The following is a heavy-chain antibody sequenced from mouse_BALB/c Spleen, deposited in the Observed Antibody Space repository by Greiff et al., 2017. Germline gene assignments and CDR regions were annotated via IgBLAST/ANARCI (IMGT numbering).Heavy chain of an antibody. D-gene: IGHD2-10*02. CDR2: ISSGGGT. J-gene: IGHJ1*01. CDR3: AREKYGNYWYFDV. Sequence: RLEWVASISSGGGTYYPDSVKGRFTISRDNARNILYLQMSSLRSEDTAMYYCAREKYGNYWYFDVWGAGTTVTVSS. V-gene: IGHV5-6-5*01.